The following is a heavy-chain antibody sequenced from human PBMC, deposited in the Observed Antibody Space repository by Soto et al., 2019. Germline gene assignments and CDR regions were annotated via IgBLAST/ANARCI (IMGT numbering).Heavy chain of an antibody. V-gene: IGHV1-69*13. D-gene: IGHD1-26*01. CDR3: ARETPTYSGSYEGYFDY. Sequence: SVKVSCKASGGTFSSYAISWVRQAPGQGLEWMGGIIPIFGTASYAQKFQGRVTITADESTSTAYMELSSLRSEDTAVYYCARETPTYSGSYEGYFDYWGQGTLVTVSS. CDR1: GGTFSSYA. J-gene: IGHJ4*02. CDR2: IIPIFGTA.